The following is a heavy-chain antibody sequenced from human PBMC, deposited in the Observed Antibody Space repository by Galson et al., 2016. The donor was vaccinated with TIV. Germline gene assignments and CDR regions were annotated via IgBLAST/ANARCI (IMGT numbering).Heavy chain of an antibody. Sequence: LSLTCAVSGYSISYSYCWAWIRQPPGRGLEWIGSIYNTGTTYYNPSLKSRITISQDTSKNHLSLKLTSVTAADTALYYCARQPTGFPNWFDPWGQGTLVTVSS. CDR2: IYNTGTT. CDR1: GYSISYSYC. V-gene: IGHV4-38-2*01. CDR3: ARQPTGFPNWFDP. J-gene: IGHJ5*02. D-gene: IGHD3-9*01.